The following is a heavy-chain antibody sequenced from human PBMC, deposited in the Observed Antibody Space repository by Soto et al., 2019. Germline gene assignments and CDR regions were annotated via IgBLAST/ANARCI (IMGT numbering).Heavy chain of an antibody. CDR1: GGSISSYY. D-gene: IGHD4-17*01. V-gene: IGHV4-4*07. Sequence: QVQLQESGPGLVKPSETLSLTCTVSGGSISSYYWSWIRQPAGKGLEWIGRIDTSGSTNYNPSLKSRVTMSVNTSKNPFSLKLSSVTAADTAEYYCAREMTTVTTRVWFDPWGQGTLVTVSS. J-gene: IGHJ5*02. CDR2: IDTSGST. CDR3: AREMTTVTTRVWFDP.